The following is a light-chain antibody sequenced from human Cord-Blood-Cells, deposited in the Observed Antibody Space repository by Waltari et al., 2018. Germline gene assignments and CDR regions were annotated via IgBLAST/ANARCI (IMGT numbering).Light chain of an antibody. V-gene: IGKV1-5*01. CDR3: QQYNSYGT. Sequence: DIQMTQSPSTLSASVGDRVTITCRASQSISSRLAWYQQKPGKAPKLLIYDASSFESGVPSRFSGSGSGTEFTLTISSLQPDDFATYYCQQYNSYGTFGQGTKVEIK. CDR1: QSISSR. CDR2: DAS. J-gene: IGKJ1*01.